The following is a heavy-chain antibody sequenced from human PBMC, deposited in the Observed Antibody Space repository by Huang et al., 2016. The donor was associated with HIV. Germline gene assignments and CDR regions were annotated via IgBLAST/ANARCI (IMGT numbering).Heavy chain of an antibody. D-gene: IGHD6-19*01. CDR2: ISYSGSNI. Sequence: QVQLVESGGGVVQPGRSLRLSCAASGFTFSSYVMHGVLQAPGKVLEWVAFISYSGSNIYFAHSCEVRVTISRDKSKNTLYLEMTNLRVEDTAVYYCTRGCRLNDICSGWYLAHFDYWGQGTLVTVSS. CDR1: GFTFSSYV. CDR3: TRGCRLNDICSGWYLAHFDY. V-gene: IGHV3-30-3*01. J-gene: IGHJ4*02.